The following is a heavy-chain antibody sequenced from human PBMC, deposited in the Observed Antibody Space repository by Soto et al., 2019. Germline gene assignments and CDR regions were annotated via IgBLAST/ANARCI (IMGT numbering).Heavy chain of an antibody. J-gene: IGHJ4*02. CDR3: ARGSSSWYLYFDY. CDR2: IYFSGST. CDR1: GGSISSGSYY. V-gene: IGHV4-31*03. Sequence: SETLSLTCTVSGGSISSGSYYWTWIRQHPGKGLEWIGYIYFSGSTHNNPSLKSRLTMSVDTSKNQFSLKLSSVTAADTAVYYCARGSSSWYLYFDYWGLGTLVTVSS. D-gene: IGHD6-13*01.